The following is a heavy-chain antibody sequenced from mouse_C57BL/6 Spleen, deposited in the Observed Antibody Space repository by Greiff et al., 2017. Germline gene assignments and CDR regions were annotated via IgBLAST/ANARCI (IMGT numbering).Heavy chain of an antibody. Sequence: VQLQPSGAELVKPGASVKISCKASGHAFSSYWMNWVKQRPGKGLEWFGQIYPGDGDPNYNGKFKGKATLTADNSSSTAYMQLSSLTYEDSAVYFCARDTTVEGDYAMDYWGQGTSVTVSS. D-gene: IGHD1-1*01. CDR3: ARDTTVEGDYAMDY. V-gene: IGHV1-80*01. CDR1: GHAFSSYW. CDR2: IYPGDGDP. J-gene: IGHJ4*01.